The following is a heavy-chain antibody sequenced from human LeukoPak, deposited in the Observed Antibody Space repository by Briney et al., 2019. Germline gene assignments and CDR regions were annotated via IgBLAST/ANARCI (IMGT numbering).Heavy chain of an antibody. CDR2: ITNGGTI. V-gene: IGHV3-48*02. CDR3: ARRYCSGGSCGVGPYFDY. J-gene: IGHJ4*02. CDR1: GXTFSTYG. D-gene: IGHD2-15*01. Sequence: PGGSLRLSWAASGXTFSTYGMSWVRQAPGKGLEWLSHITNGGTIYYADSVKGRFTISRDNAKSSLYLQMNSLRDEDTAVYYCARRYCSGGSCGVGPYFDYWGQGTLVIVSS.